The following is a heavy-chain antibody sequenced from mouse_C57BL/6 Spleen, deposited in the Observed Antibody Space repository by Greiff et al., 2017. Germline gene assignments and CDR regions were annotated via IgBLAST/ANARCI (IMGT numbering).Heavy chain of an antibody. CDR3: ARGGYYGSSSHYFDY. J-gene: IGHJ2*01. Sequence: DVMLVESGGGLVKPGGSLKLSCAASGFTFSDYGMHWVRQAPEKGLEWVAYISSGSSTIYYADTVKGRFTISRDNAKNTLFLQMTSLRSEDTAMYYCARGGYYGSSSHYFDYWGQGTTLTVSS. CDR2: ISSGSSTI. CDR1: GFTFSDYG. D-gene: IGHD1-1*01. V-gene: IGHV5-17*01.